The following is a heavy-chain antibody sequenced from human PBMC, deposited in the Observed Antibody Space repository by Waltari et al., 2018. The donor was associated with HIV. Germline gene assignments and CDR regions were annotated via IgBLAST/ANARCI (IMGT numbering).Heavy chain of an antibody. CDR1: GGSFRGSY. J-gene: IGHJ4*02. Sequence: QVQLQQWGAGLLEPSETLSLTCAVYGGSFRGSYWSWIRQPPGKGLEWIGEINPSGSTNYNPSPNSRVTIPVDTSKNQFSLKRSSVTAADTAVYYCASWYDSSGYYGDYWGQGTLVTVSS. CDR3: ASWYDSSGYYGDY. V-gene: IGHV4-34*01. D-gene: IGHD3-22*01. CDR2: INPSGST.